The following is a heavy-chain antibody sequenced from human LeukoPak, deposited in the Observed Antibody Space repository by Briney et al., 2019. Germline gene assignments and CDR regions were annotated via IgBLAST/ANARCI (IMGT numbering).Heavy chain of an antibody. D-gene: IGHD1-26*01. J-gene: IGHJ5*02. CDR1: GGSISSGSYY. V-gene: IGHV4-39*07. Sequence: PSETLSLTCTVSGGSISSGSYYWGWIRQPPGKGLEWIGNIYYSGSPYYNPSLKSRVSLSMDKSKHQFSLKLDSVTAADTAVYYCARGPQRGSSQNVWFDPWGQGTLVTVSS. CDR3: ARGPQRGSSQNVWFDP. CDR2: IYYSGSP.